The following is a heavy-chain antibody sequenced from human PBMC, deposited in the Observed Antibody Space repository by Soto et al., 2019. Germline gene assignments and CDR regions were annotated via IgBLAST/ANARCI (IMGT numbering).Heavy chain of an antibody. V-gene: IGHV3-21*02. Sequence: EVRLVESGGGLVQPGGSLRLSCAASGFTFSAFSMIWVRQAPGKGLEWLSSINEDSTYIYYGDSFRGRSTISRDNAKDSLFLQIDSLRAEDTAVYYCVRDFGRYFRSGYMDVWGDGATVIVS. J-gene: IGHJ6*03. CDR3: VRDFGRYFRSGYMDV. D-gene: IGHD3-9*01. CDR1: GFTFSAFS. CDR2: INEDSTYI.